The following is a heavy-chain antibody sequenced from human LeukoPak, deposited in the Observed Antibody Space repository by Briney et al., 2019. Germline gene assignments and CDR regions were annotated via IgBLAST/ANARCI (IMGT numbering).Heavy chain of an antibody. D-gene: IGHD3-10*01. CDR1: GGTFSSYA. CDR2: IIPIFGTA. J-gene: IGHJ6*02. Sequence: SVKVSCKASGGTFSSYAISWVRQAPGQGLEWMGGIIPIFGTANYAQKFQGRVTITADESTSTACMELSSLRSEDTAVYYCARVALWFGAATRDYYYGMDVWGQGTTVTVSS. CDR3: ARVALWFGAATRDYYYGMDV. V-gene: IGHV1-69*13.